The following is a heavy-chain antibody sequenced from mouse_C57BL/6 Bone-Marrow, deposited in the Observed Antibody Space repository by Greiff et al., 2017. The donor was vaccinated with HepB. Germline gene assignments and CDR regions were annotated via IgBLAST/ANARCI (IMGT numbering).Heavy chain of an antibody. CDR3: ARGAPYGSSFYWYFDV. Sequence: QVQLQQPGAELVKPGASVKMSCKASGYTFTSYWITWVKQRPGQGLEWIGAIYPGSGSTNDNEKFKSKAKLAVDTSSSTAYMQLSSLTSEDSEVYYCARGAPYGSSFYWYFDVWGTGTTVTVSS. CDR1: GYTFTSYW. J-gene: IGHJ1*03. D-gene: IGHD1-1*01. CDR2: IYPGSGST. V-gene: IGHV1-55*01.